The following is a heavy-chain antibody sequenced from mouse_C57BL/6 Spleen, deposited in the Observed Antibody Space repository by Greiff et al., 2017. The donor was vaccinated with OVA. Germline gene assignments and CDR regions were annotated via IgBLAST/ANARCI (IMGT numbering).Heavy chain of an antibody. Sequence: VQLQQPGAELVKPGASVKLSCKASGYTFTSYWMQWVKQRPGQGLEWIGEIDPSDSYTNYNQKFKGKATLTVDTSSSTAYMQLSSLTSEDSAVYYCASYYGHYFDYWGQGTTLTVSS. D-gene: IGHD1-2*01. CDR3: ASYYGHYFDY. CDR1: GYTFTSYW. J-gene: IGHJ2*01. CDR2: IDPSDSYT. V-gene: IGHV1-50*01.